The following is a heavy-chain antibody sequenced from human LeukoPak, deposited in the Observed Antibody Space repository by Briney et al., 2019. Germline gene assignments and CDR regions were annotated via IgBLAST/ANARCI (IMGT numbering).Heavy chain of an antibody. V-gene: IGHV3-23*01. CDR3: AKALSSSAGAHPDP. CDR1: GFTFSSYA. D-gene: IGHD6-25*01. J-gene: IGHJ5*02. Sequence: PGGSLRLSCAASGFTFSSYAMSWVRQAPGKGLEWVSAISGSGGSTYYADSVKGRFTISRDNSKNTLYLQMNSRRAEDTAVYYCAKALSSSAGAHPDPGGQGTLVTVSS. CDR2: ISGSGGST.